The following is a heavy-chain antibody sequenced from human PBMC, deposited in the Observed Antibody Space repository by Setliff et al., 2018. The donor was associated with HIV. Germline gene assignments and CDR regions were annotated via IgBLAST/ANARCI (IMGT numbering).Heavy chain of an antibody. D-gene: IGHD1-7*01. CDR1: GGTFSNSA. J-gene: IGHJ3*02. CDR2: IIPVFGTA. Sequence: VKVSCKASGGTFSNSAIGWVRQAPGQGLEWMGRIIPVFGTANYAQNFQGRVTINVDKSTTTVYMELSSLKSEDTAVYYCARDMYRWNFGSRQPGPFDIWGQGTMVTV. V-gene: IGHV1-69*13. CDR3: ARDMYRWNFGSRQPGPFDI.